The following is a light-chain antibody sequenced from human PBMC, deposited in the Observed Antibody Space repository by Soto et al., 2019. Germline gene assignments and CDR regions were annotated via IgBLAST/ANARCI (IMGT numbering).Light chain of an antibody. Sequence: EIVLTQSPATLSLSPGERATLSCRASQSVSSYLAWYQQKPGQAPRLLLYDASNRATGIPARFSGSGSGTDFTLTISSLEPEDFAVYYCQQYSNWPLTFGGGTKVEIK. CDR2: DAS. V-gene: IGKV3-11*01. J-gene: IGKJ4*01. CDR1: QSVSSY. CDR3: QQYSNWPLT.